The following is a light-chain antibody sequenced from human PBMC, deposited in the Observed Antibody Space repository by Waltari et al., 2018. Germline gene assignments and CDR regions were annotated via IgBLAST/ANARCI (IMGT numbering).Light chain of an antibody. CDR1: SSDVGGYNS. CDR3: SSYTSSSTLG. J-gene: IGLJ2*01. Sequence: QSALTQPASVSGSPGPSITISCPGTSSDVGGYNSVSWYQQHPGKAPKLMIYDVSNRPSGVSNRFSGSKSGNTASLTISGLQAEDEADYYCSSYTSSSTLGFGGGTKLTVL. CDR2: DVS. V-gene: IGLV2-14*01.